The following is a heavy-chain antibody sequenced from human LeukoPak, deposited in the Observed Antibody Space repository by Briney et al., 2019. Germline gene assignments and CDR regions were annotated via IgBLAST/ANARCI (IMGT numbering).Heavy chain of an antibody. CDR1: GFTFSSFT. D-gene: IGHD3-16*01. CDR2: IGGRGGST. CDR3: GKEGGA. V-gene: IGHV3-23*01. Sequence: GGSLRLSCAASGFTFSSFTMTWVRQAPGKGLEWVSAIGGRGGSTYYADSLEGRFTIARDNSKAMVYLQMNSLKVEDTAIYYCGKEGGAWGQGTKVTVSS. J-gene: IGHJ5*02.